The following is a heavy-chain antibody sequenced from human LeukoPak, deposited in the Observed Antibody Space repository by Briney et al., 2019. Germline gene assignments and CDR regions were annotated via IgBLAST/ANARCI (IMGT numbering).Heavy chain of an antibody. V-gene: IGHV3-11*04. Sequence: KAGGSLRLSCAASGFTFSDCYMSWIRQAPGKGLEWVSYISSSGSTIYYADSVKGRFTISRDNAKNSLYLQMNSLRAEDTAVYYCARAGYSSSWDFDYWGQGTLVTVSS. J-gene: IGHJ4*02. CDR3: ARAGYSSSWDFDY. CDR1: GFTFSDCY. CDR2: ISSSGSTI. D-gene: IGHD6-13*01.